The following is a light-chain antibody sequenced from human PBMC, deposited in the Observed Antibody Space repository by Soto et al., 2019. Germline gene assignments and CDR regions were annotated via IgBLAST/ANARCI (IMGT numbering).Light chain of an antibody. V-gene: IGLV2-14*03. CDR1: SSDVGAYDY. CDR3: SSYTNTMSYV. J-gene: IGLJ1*01. CDR2: DVY. Sequence: QSALTQPASVSGSPGQSITISCTGTSSDVGAYDYVSWYQQHPGKAPKLMIYDVYARPSGVSHRFSGPKSGNTASLTISGLQSDDEADYYCSSYTNTMSYVFGTGTKLTVL.